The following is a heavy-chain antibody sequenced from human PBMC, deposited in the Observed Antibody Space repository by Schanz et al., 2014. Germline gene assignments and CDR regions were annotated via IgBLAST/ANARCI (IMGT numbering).Heavy chain of an antibody. CDR3: ARSRSGFYFDY. CDR1: GFSVGNKY. V-gene: IGHV3-66*01. D-gene: IGHD1-26*01. J-gene: IGHJ4*02. Sequence: EVQLVESGGGLVQPGGSLRLSCAASGFSVGNKYMNWVRQAPGKGLEWVSFIYIGGNTYYADSVKGRFTISRDNAKNTLYLQMNSLRAEDTAVYYCARSRSGFYFDYWGQGTLVTGSS. CDR2: IYIGGNT.